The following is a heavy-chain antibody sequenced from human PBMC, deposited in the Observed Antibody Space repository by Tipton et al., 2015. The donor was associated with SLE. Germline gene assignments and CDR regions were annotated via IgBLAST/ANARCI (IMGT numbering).Heavy chain of an antibody. CDR1: GGSFSDYY. J-gene: IGHJ4*02. CDR2: IYPSVST. V-gene: IGHV4-59*10. Sequence: TLSLTCAVYGGSFSDYYWTWIRQPAGKGLEWIGRIYPSVSTHYNPSLKSRVTISVDTSKNQFSLKLSSVTAADTAVYYCARRQTDPLGFDYWGQGTLVTVSS. D-gene: IGHD7-27*01. CDR3: ARRQTDPLGFDY.